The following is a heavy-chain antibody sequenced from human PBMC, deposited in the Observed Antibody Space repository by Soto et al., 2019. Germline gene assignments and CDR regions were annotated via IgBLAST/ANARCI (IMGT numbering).Heavy chain of an antibody. V-gene: IGHV4-59*01. J-gene: IGHJ4*02. CDR1: GGSISSYY. D-gene: IGHD2-2*01. CDR2: IYYSWST. Sequence: ETLSLTCTVSGGSISSYYWSWIRQPPGKGLERIGYIYYSWSTHYNPSLKSRVTISVDTSKNQFSLKLSSVTAADTAVYYCARHPSPSYCSSTSCYDVVYYFDYWGQGTLVTVSS. CDR3: ARHPSPSYCSSTSCYDVVYYFDY.